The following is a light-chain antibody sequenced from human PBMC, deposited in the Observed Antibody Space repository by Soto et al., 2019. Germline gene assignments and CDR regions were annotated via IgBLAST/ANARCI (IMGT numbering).Light chain of an antibody. CDR2: DAV. CDR1: QSVSSF. V-gene: IGKV3-11*01. J-gene: IGKJ4*01. Sequence: EIELTQSPATLSLSPGERATLSCRASQSVSSFLVWYQQKPGQAPRLLIYDAVNRVTGIPARFSGSGSGTDFTLTISILEPEDFAVYYCQHRSNWPRLTFGGGTKVEIK. CDR3: QHRSNWPRLT.